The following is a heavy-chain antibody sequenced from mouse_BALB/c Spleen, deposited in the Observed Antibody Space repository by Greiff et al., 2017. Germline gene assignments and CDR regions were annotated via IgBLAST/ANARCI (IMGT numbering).Heavy chain of an antibody. D-gene: IGHD2-4*01. CDR3: ARQDYPYAMDY. CDR2: ISSGGSYT. CDR1: GFTFSSYG. V-gene: IGHV5-6*01. J-gene: IGHJ4*01. Sequence: EVKLQESGGDLVKPGGSLKLSCAASGFTFSSYGMSWVRQTPDKRLEWVATISSGGSYTYYPDSVKGRFTISRDNAKNTLYLQMSSLKSEDTAMYYCARQDYPYAMDYWGQGTSVTVSS.